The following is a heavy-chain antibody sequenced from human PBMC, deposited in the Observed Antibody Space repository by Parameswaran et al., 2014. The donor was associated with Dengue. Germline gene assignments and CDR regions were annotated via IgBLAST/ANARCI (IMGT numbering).Heavy chain of an antibody. J-gene: IGHJ5*02. D-gene: IGHD6-19*01. Sequence: WIRQPPGKGLEWIGSIYYSGSTYYNPSLKSRVTISVDTSKNQFSLKLSSVTAADTAVYYCARDCSPGYSSGCLERFSGPWGQGTLVTVSS. CDR2: IYYSGST. V-gene: IGHV4-39*07. CDR3: ARDCSPGYSSGCLERFSGP.